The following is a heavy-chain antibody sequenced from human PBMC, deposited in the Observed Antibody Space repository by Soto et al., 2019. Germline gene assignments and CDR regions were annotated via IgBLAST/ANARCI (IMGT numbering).Heavy chain of an antibody. V-gene: IGHV4-34*01. CDR3: ARERIMITFGGVIAKGPIDY. CDR2: INHSGST. Sequence: SETLSLTCAVYGGSFSGYYWSWIRQPPGKGLEWIGEINHSGSTNYNPSLKSRVTISVDTSKNQFSLKLSSVTAADTAVYYCARERIMITFGGVIAKGPIDYSGQGTLVTVSS. CDR1: GGSFSGYY. J-gene: IGHJ4*02. D-gene: IGHD3-16*02.